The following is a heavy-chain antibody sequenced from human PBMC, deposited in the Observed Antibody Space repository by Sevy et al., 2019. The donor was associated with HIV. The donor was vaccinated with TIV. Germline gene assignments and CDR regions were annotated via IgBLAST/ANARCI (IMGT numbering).Heavy chain of an antibody. Sequence: GGSLRLSCAASGFTFSSYSMNWVRQAPGKGLEWVSSISSSSSYIYYADSGKGRFTISRDNAKNSLYLQMNSLRAEDTAVYYCAREVVVVAARGANDAFDIWGQGTMVTVSS. CDR2: ISSSSSYI. CDR1: GFTFSSYS. V-gene: IGHV3-21*01. D-gene: IGHD2-15*01. J-gene: IGHJ3*02. CDR3: AREVVVVAARGANDAFDI.